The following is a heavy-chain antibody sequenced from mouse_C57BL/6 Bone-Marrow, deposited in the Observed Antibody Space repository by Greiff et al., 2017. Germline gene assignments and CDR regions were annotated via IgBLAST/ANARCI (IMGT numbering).Heavy chain of an antibody. CDR1: GYTFTSYW. Sequence: QVQLQQPGAELVMPGASVKLSCKASGYTFTSYWMHWVKQRPGQGLEWIGEIDPSDSYTNYNQKFKGKSTLTVDKSSSTAYMQLSSLTSEDSAVYYCAREGYGGVSYWYFDVWGTGTTVTVSS. J-gene: IGHJ1*03. CDR2: IDPSDSYT. CDR3: AREGYGGVSYWYFDV. V-gene: IGHV1-69*01. D-gene: IGHD1-1*01.